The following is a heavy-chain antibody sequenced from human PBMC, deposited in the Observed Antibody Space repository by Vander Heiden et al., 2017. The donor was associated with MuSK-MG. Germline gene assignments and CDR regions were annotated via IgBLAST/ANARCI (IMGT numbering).Heavy chain of an antibody. J-gene: IGHJ4*02. Sequence: EVQLVESGGGLVQPGGSLRLSWVASRCTLSSLRMHWVRQVPGKGLVWVSRINTDGSTITYADSVKGRFTISRDNAKNTMYLQMNSLRAEDTAVYHCVRGLLGGGDFWGQGTLVTVSS. V-gene: IGHV3-74*01. CDR2: INTDGSTI. CDR1: RCTLSSLR. CDR3: VRGLLGGGDF. D-gene: IGHD2-15*01.